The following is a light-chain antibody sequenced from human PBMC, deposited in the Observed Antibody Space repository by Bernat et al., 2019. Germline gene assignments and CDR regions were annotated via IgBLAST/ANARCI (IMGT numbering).Light chain of an antibody. V-gene: IGKV3-11*01. Sequence: EIVLTQSPDTLSLSPGERATLSCRASQSVNSFLAWYQQKPGQAPRLLIYDASNRATGIPARFSGSGSGTDFTLTISSLEPEDFAVYYCQQRSNWPRTFGQGTKVEIK. J-gene: IGKJ1*01. CDR1: QSVNSF. CDR2: DAS. CDR3: QQRSNWPRT.